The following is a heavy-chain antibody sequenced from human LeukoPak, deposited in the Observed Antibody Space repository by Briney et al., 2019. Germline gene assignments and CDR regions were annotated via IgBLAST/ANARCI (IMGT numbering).Heavy chain of an antibody. J-gene: IGHJ6*02. D-gene: IGHD3-9*01. Sequence: GASVKVSCKASGYTFTGYYMHWVRQAPGQGLEWMGWINPNSGGTNYAQKFQGWVTMTRDTSISTAYMELSRLRSDDTAVYYCARGPYYDNLTGSYGMDVWGQGTTVTVSS. CDR3: ARGPYYDNLTGSYGMDV. CDR2: INPNSGGT. CDR1: GYTFTGYY. V-gene: IGHV1-2*04.